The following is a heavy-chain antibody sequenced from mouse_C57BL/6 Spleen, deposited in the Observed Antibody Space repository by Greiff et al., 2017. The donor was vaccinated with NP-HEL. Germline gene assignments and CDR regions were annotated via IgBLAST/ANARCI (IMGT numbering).Heavy chain of an antibody. V-gene: IGHV5-17*01. J-gene: IGHJ2*01. CDR1: GFTFSDYG. CDR3: AREPWDY. CDR2: ISSGSSPI. Sequence: EVKLMESGGGLVKPGGSLKLSCAASGFTFSDYGMHWVRSAPEKGLEWVAYISSGSSPIYYADTEKGRFTISIDNAKNTQFLQMTSLRSEDTAMYYCAREPWDYWGQGTTLTVSA.